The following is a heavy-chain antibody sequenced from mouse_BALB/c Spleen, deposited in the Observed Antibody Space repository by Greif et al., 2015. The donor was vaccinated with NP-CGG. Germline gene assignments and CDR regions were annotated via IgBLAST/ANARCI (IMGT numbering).Heavy chain of an antibody. CDR2: IAPGSGST. J-gene: IGHJ2*01. Sequence: DLVKPGASVKLSCKASGYTFTSYWINWIKQRPGQGLEWIGRIAPGSGSTYYNEMFKGKATLTVDTSSSTAYIQRSSLSSEDSAVYFCARSGGSSFDYWGQGTTLTVSS. CDR1: GYTFTSYW. CDR3: ARSGGSSFDY. V-gene: IGHV1S41*01. D-gene: IGHD1-1*02.